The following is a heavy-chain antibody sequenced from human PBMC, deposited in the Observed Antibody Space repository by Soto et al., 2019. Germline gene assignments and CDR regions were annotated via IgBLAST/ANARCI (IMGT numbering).Heavy chain of an antibody. Sequence: QVQVQQWGAGLLKPSETLSLTCAVYGGFVSSGSYYWSWLRQPPGKGLEWIGEMSHSGGTHFNPFLKSLLTISVVTSKNQSSLKMGSVPAADTALYYCARVERGTATTVVDAFDIWGPRTTVTVSS. J-gene: IGHJ3*02. CDR2: MSHSGGT. CDR1: GGFVSSGSYY. D-gene: IGHD1-1*01. CDR3: ARVERGTATTVVDAFDI. V-gene: IGHV4-34*01.